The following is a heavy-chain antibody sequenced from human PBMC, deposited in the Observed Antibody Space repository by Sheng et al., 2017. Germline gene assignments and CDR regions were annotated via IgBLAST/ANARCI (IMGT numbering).Heavy chain of an antibody. V-gene: IGHV4-38-2*01. CDR2: IYHSGST. CDR3: ARKLRTIFAGGYGMDV. CDR1: GYSISSGYY. Sequence: QVQLQESGPGLVKPSETLSLTCAVSGYSISSGYYWGWIRQPPGKGLEWIGSIYHSGSTYYNPSLKSRVTISVDTSKNQFSLKLSSVTAADTAVYYCARKLRTIFAGGYGMDVWGQGTTVTVSS. J-gene: IGHJ6*02. D-gene: IGHD3-3*01.